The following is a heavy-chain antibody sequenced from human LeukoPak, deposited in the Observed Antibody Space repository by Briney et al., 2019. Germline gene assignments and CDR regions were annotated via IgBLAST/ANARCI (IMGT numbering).Heavy chain of an antibody. Sequence: PGGSLRLSCAASGFTFSSYGMHWVRQAPGKGLEWVAFIRYDGSNKYYADSVKGRFTISRDNSKNTLYLQMNSMRAEDTAVYYCAKDLYYYDRRGAFDIWGQGTMVTVSS. CDR3: AKDLYYYDRRGAFDI. CDR2: IRYDGSNK. J-gene: IGHJ3*02. CDR1: GFTFSSYG. V-gene: IGHV3-30*02. D-gene: IGHD3-22*01.